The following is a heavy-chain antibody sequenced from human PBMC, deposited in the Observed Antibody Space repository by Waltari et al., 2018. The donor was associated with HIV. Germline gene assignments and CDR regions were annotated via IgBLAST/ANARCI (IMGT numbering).Heavy chain of an antibody. CDR3: ARGRKGYLGIEDFDS. D-gene: IGHD2-15*01. V-gene: IGHV4-31*11. CDR1: GVSINIGGYS. CDR2: IYNHCNP. J-gene: IGHJ4*02. Sequence: QVQLQESGPGLLRPAQTLSLTCAVSGVSINIGGYSWSWVSHNPGTGLEWIGHIYNHCNPYYHPSLQSRVTISLDTSQHQFSLRLNSVTAADNAVYYCARGRKGYLGIEDFDSWGQGTLVTVSS.